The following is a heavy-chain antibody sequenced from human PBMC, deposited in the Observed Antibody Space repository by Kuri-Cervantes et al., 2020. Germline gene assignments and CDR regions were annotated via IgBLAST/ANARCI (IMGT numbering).Heavy chain of an antibody. J-gene: IGHJ4*02. CDR1: GFTFSSYS. CDR2: ISSSSGTI. V-gene: IGHV3-48*01. CDR3: AKDEYYDFWSGYGGGYFDY. Sequence: GESLKISCAAAGFTFSSYSMNWVRQAPGKGLDWVSYISSSSGTIYYADSVKGRFTISRDNSKKTLYLQMNSLRAEDTAVYYCAKDEYYDFWSGYGGGYFDYWGQGTLVTVSS. D-gene: IGHD3-3*01.